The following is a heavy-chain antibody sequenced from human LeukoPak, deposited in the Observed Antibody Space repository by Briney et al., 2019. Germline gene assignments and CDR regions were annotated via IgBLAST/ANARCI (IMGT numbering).Heavy chain of an antibody. CDR2: INPNSGGT. CDR1: GYTFTGYY. J-gene: IGHJ4*02. V-gene: IGHV1-2*02. CDR3: ARVPRRYCTNGVCYFDY. D-gene: IGHD2-8*01. Sequence: ASVKVSCKASGYTFTGYYMHWVRQAPGQGLEWMGWINPNSGGTNYAQKFQGRVTMTRDTSISTAYMELSRLRSDDTAVYYCARVPRRYCTNGVCYFDYWGQGTLVTVSS.